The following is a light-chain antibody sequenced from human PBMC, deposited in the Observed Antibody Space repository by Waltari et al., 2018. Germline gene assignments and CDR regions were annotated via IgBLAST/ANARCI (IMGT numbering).Light chain of an antibody. CDR2: DVS. V-gene: IGLV2-14*03. CDR3: SSYTSSSTSLYV. CDR1: SSDVGGYNH. Sequence: QSALTQSASVSGSHGLSITISCTGTSSDVGGYNHLTRYQHHPGKAPKVKIYDVSKRPSGVSNRFSGSKSGNTASLTISGLQAEDEADYYCSSYTSSSTSLYVFGTGTKVTVL. J-gene: IGLJ1*01.